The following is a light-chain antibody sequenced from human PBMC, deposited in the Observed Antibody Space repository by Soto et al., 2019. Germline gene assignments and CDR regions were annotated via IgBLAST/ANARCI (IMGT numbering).Light chain of an antibody. Sequence: DVVMTQSPLSLPVTLGQPASISCRSSQSLAYSDGNTYSNWFQHRPGQSPRRLIYKVSNRDSGVPDRFSGSGSGTDFTLKISRVEAEDVGVYYCMQGTHWPPYTFGQGTKLEIK. CDR2: KVS. V-gene: IGKV2-30*01. CDR3: MQGTHWPPYT. CDR1: QSLAYSDGNTY. J-gene: IGKJ2*01.